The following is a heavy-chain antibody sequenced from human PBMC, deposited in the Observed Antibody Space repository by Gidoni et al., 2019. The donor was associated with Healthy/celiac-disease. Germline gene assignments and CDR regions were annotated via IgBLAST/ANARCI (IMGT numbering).Heavy chain of an antibody. CDR3: ARAPYYYDSSGYYYGWFDP. Sequence: QVQLQESGPGLVKPSETLSLTCAVSGYSISSGYYWGWIRQPPGKGLEWIGSIYHSGSTYYNPSLKSRVTISVDTSKNQFSLKLSSVTAADTAVYYCARAPYYYDSSGYYYGWFDPWGQGTLVTVSS. D-gene: IGHD3-22*01. CDR2: IYHSGST. V-gene: IGHV4-38-2*01. CDR1: GYSISSGYY. J-gene: IGHJ5*02.